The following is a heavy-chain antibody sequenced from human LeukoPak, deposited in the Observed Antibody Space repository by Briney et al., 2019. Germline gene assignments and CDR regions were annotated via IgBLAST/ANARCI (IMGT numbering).Heavy chain of an antibody. CDR3: ARAWDYGWYFDL. CDR1: GGTFSSYS. Sequence: GASVKVSCKASGGTFSSYSISWVRQAPGQGLEWMGGINPNFGTPNYAQKFQGSVTLTADESTRTAYMELSSLSSEDTAVYYCARAWDYGWYFDLWGRGTLVTVSS. D-gene: IGHD4/OR15-4a*01. CDR2: INPNFGTP. J-gene: IGHJ2*01. V-gene: IGHV1-69*01.